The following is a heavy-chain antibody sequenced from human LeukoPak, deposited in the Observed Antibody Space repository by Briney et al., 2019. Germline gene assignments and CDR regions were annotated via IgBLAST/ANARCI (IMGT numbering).Heavy chain of an antibody. CDR3: TRDHCSSTSRYTQYYYMDV. D-gene: IGHD2-2*02. J-gene: IGHJ6*03. Sequence: GGSLRLSCAASGFTFSSYWMHWVRQAPGKGLVWVSRIKSDGSSTSYADSVKGRFTISRDNAKNTLSLQVNSLRAEDTAVYYCTRDHCSSTSRYTQYYYMDVWGKGTTVTVSS. V-gene: IGHV3-74*01. CDR1: GFTFSSYW. CDR2: IKSDGSST.